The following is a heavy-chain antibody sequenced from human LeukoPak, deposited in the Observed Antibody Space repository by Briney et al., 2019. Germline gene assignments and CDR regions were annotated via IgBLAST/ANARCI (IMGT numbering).Heavy chain of an antibody. Sequence: GGSLRLSCAASGFTFSSYDMHWVRQAPGKGLEWVSYISSSSSTIYYADSVKGRFTISRDNAKNSLYLQMNSLRAEDTAVYYCARVFQSSGYYYSDSLDYWGQGTLVTVSS. J-gene: IGHJ4*02. CDR2: ISSSSSTI. CDR1: GFTFSSYD. D-gene: IGHD3-22*01. CDR3: ARVFQSSGYYYSDSLDY. V-gene: IGHV3-48*04.